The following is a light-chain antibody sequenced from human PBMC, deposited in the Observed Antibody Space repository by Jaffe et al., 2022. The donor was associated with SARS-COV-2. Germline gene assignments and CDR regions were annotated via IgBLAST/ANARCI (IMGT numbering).Light chain of an antibody. Sequence: DIVMTQSPDSLAVSLGERATINCKSSRSVLYSSNNMNYLAWYQQKPGQPPKLLIYWASTRESGVPDRFSGSGSGTDFTLTISSLQAEDVAVYYCQQYYSTPWTFGQGTKVEIK. J-gene: IGKJ1*01. V-gene: IGKV4-1*01. CDR1: RSVLYSSNNMNY. CDR3: QQYYSTPWT. CDR2: WAS.